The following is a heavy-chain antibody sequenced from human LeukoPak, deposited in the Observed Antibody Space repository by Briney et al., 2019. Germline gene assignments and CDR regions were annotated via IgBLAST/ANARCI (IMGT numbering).Heavy chain of an antibody. CDR3: AKLGGLGDCSAGSCN. CDR1: GFTFSSNG. D-gene: IGHD2-15*01. CDR2: IGGSGGTT. Sequence: GGSLRLSCAASGFTFSSNGMSWVRQAPGKGLEWVSSIGGSGGTTYYADAVKGRFTISRDNSKNTLYLQMNSLRLEDTALPHCAKLGGLGDCSAGSCNWGQGILVTVSS. V-gene: IGHV3-23*01. J-gene: IGHJ4*01.